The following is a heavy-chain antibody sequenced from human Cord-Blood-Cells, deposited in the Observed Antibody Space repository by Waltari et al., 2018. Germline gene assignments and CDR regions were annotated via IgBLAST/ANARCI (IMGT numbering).Heavy chain of an antibody. CDR1: GYSISSGYY. CDR2: IYHSGST. J-gene: IGHJ4*02. Sequence: QVQLQESGPGLVKPSETLSLTCTVSGYSISSGYYWGWIRQPPGKGLEWIGSIYHSGSTYYNPSLKSRVTISVDTSKNQFSLKRSSVTAADTAVYYCARGITGITADYWGQGTLVTVSS. V-gene: IGHV4-38-2*02. CDR3: ARGITGITADY. D-gene: IGHD1-20*01.